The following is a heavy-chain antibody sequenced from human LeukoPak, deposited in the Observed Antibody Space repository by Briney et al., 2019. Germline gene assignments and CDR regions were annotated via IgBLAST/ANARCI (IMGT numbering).Heavy chain of an antibody. Sequence: ASVKVSCKASGYTFTSYYMHWVRQAPGQGLEWMGIINPSGGSTSYAQKFQGRVTITADESTSTAYMELSSLRSEDTAVYYCARASNYYDRKFDYWGQGTLVTVSS. CDR2: INPSGGST. CDR1: GYTFTSYY. J-gene: IGHJ4*02. CDR3: ARASNYYDRKFDY. D-gene: IGHD3-22*01. V-gene: IGHV1-46*01.